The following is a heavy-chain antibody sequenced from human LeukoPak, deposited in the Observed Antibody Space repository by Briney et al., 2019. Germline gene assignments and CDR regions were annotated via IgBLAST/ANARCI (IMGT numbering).Heavy chain of an antibody. J-gene: IGHJ4*02. CDR2: IYYSGST. CDR1: GGSISSSSYY. CDR3: ARVVVTATVDY. D-gene: IGHD2-21*02. Sequence: SETLSLTCTVSGGSISSSSYYWGWIRQPPGKGLEWIGSIYYSGSTYYNPSLKSRVTISVDTSKNQFSLKLSSVTAEDTAVYYCARVVVTATVDYWGQGTLVTVSS. V-gene: IGHV4-39*07.